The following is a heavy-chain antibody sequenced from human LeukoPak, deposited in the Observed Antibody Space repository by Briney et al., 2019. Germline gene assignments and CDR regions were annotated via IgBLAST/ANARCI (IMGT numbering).Heavy chain of an antibody. CDR2: IIPIFGTA. J-gene: IGHJ6*03. D-gene: IGHD2-2*01. V-gene: IGHV1-69*13. CDR1: GGTFSSYA. CDR3: ATGYCSSTSCPWYYYYYMDV. Sequence: SVKVSCKASGGTFSSYAISWVRQAPGQGLGWMGGIIPIFGTANYAQKFQGRVTITADESTSTAYMELSSLRSEDTAVYYCATGYCSSTSCPWYYYYYMDVWGKGTTVTVSS.